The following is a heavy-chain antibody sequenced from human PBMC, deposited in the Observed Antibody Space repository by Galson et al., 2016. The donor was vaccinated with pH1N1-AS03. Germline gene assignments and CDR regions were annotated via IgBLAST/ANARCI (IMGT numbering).Heavy chain of an antibody. CDR1: GFSLTTSAVG. J-gene: IGHJ4*02. CDR3: ARTAGWLPDF. V-gene: IGHV2-5*02. CDR2: IYRDDDK. Sequence: PALVKPTQTLTLTCTFSGFSLTTSAVGVVWIRQPPGKALEWLALIYRDDDKRYNSSLKSRLTITKDTSKNQVVITMTNMDPVDTATYYCARTAGWLPDFWGQGTLVTVSS. D-gene: IGHD3-9*01.